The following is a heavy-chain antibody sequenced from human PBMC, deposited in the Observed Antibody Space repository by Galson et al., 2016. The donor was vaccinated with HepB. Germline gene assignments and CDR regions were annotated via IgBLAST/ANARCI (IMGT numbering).Heavy chain of an antibody. CDR1: GDIFGSYA. Sequence: SVKVSCKASGDIFGSYAFSWVRQAPGQGLEWMGGITPVSGTTNYAQKLQGRVTIIADAPTHTVHMELSGLRSEDTAVYYCTRDVYSSGWYGGDYWGQGTLVTVSS. V-gene: IGHV1-69*13. D-gene: IGHD6-19*01. CDR3: TRDVYSSGWYGGDY. J-gene: IGHJ4*02. CDR2: ITPVSGTT.